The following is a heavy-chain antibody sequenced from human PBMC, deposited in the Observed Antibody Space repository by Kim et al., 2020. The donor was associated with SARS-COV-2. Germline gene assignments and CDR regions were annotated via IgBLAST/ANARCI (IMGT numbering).Heavy chain of an antibody. V-gene: IGHV1-18*01. D-gene: IGHD6-13*01. J-gene: IGHJ6*02. CDR1: GYTFTSYG. CDR2: ISAYNGNT. CDR3: ARRYSSSWGEYYGMDV. Sequence: ASVKVSCKASGYTFTSYGISWVRRAPGQGLEWMGWISAYNGNTNYAQKLQGRVTMTTDTSTSTAYMELRSLRSDDTAVYYCARRYSSSWGEYYGMDVWGQGTTVTVSS.